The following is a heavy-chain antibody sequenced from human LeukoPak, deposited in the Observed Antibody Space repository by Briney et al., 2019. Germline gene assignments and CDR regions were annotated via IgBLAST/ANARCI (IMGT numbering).Heavy chain of an antibody. CDR1: GYTFTGYY. Sequence: ASVKVSCKASGYTFTGYYMHWVRQAPGQGLEWMGWINPNSGGTNYAQKFQGRVTMSRDTSISTAYMELSGLRSDDTAVYYCARAYDFWSGSHAFDIWGQGTMVTVSS. CDR2: INPNSGGT. CDR3: ARAYDFWSGSHAFDI. J-gene: IGHJ3*02. V-gene: IGHV1-2*02. D-gene: IGHD3-3*01.